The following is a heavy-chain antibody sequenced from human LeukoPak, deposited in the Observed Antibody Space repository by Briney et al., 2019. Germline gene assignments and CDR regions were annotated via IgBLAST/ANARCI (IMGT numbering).Heavy chain of an antibody. CDR3: AKGYCSGGSCHHARLFDY. J-gene: IGHJ4*02. Sequence: PGGSLRLSCEASGFTFSDYFMSWIRQTPGKGLEWVSLISWDGGSTYYADSVKGRFTISRDNSKNSLYLQMNSLRTEDTALYYCAKGYCSGGSCHHARLFDYWGQGTLVTVSS. V-gene: IGHV3-43*01. D-gene: IGHD2-15*01. CDR1: GFTFSDYF. CDR2: ISWDGGST.